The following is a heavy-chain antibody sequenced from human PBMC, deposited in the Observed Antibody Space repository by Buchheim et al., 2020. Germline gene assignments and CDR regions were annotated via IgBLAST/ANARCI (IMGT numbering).Heavy chain of an antibody. D-gene: IGHD6-6*01. V-gene: IGHV3-30-3*01. J-gene: IGHJ5*02. CDR2: ISYDGSNK. Sequence: QVQLVESGGGVVQPGRSLRLSCAASGFTFSSYAMHWVRQAPGKGLEWVAVISYDGSNKYYADSVKGRFTISRDNSKNTLYLQMNSLRAEDTAVYYCARRRSSSRNWFDPWGQGTL. CDR1: GFTFSSYA. CDR3: ARRRSSSRNWFDP.